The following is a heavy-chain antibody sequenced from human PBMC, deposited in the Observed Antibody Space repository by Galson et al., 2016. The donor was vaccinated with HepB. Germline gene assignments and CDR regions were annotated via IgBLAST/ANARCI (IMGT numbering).Heavy chain of an antibody. V-gene: IGHV3-43*01. CDR1: GFTFDDYT. CDR2: ITWDGGST. Sequence: SLRLSCAASGFTFDDYTMHWVRQAPGKGLEWVSLITWDGGSTYYADSVKGRFTISRDYSKNSLYLQMNSLKAEDTALYYCAKDLRRGGSLLIDSWGQGTLVTVSS. D-gene: IGHD1-26*01. J-gene: IGHJ4*02. CDR3: AKDLRRGGSLLIDS.